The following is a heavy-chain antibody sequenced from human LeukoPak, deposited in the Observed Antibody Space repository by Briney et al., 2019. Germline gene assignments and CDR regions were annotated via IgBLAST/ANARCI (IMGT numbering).Heavy chain of an antibody. CDR1: GFTFDDYA. Sequence: GRSLRLSCAASGFTFDDYAMHWVRQAPGKGLEWVSGISWNSGSIGYVDSVKGRFTISRDNAKNSLYLQMNSLRAEDMALYYCAKGGVRYYYGSGSSVDYWGQGTLVTVSS. CDR3: AKGGVRYYYGSGSSVDY. CDR2: ISWNSGSI. J-gene: IGHJ4*02. V-gene: IGHV3-9*03. D-gene: IGHD3-10*01.